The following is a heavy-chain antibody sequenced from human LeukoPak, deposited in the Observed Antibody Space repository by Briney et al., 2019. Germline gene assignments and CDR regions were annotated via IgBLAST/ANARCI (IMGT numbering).Heavy chain of an antibody. D-gene: IGHD6-13*01. V-gene: IGHV4-61*02. CDR3: ARATNDDYSSSQLDY. CDR2: IYSSGST. CDR1: GGSISSDSYY. Sequence: PSQTLSLTCTVSGGSISSDSYYWSWIRQPAGKGLEWIGRIYSSGSTNYNPSFKSRVTISVDTSKNQLSLKLSSVTAADTAVYYCARATNDDYSSSQLDYWGQGTLVTVSS. J-gene: IGHJ4*02.